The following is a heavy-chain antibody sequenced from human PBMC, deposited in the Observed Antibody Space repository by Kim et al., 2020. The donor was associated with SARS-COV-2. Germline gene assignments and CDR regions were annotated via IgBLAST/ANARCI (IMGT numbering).Heavy chain of an antibody. Sequence: GGSLRLSCAASGFTVSTYTMSWVRQAPGKGLEWVSSIYSGGSSYYAASAMGRFSILCDNSDNTPHFQLNSLRAADTAAFYCSRECAGGWYYFM. J-gene: IGHJ6*03. CDR1: GFTVSTYT. D-gene: IGHD6-19*01. CDR2: IYSGGSS. CDR3: SRECAGGWYYFM. V-gene: IGHV3-53*01.